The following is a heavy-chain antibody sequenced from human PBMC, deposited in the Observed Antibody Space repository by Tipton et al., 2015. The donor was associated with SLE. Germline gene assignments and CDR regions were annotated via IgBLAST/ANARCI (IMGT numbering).Heavy chain of an antibody. V-gene: IGHV4-39*07. CDR2: IYYSGST. D-gene: IGHD6-13*01. Sequence: TLSLTCTVSGGSISSSSYYWGWIRQPPGKGLEWIGSIYYSGSTDYNPSLKSRVTLSVDTSKNQFSLKLSSVTAADTAVYYCARDSTFYRFWGEGTLVTVSS. CDR3: ARDSTFYRF. CDR1: GGSISSSSYY. J-gene: IGHJ4*02.